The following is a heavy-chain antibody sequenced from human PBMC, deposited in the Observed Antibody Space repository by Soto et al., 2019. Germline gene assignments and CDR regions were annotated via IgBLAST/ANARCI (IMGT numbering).Heavy chain of an antibody. Sequence: GESVKISFKGSGYSFTSYWIGWVHQMPGKGLEWMGIIYPGDSDTRYSPSFQGQVTISADKSISTAYLQWSSLKASDTAMYYCARLNWNRNPDDYWGQGTQVTVSS. V-gene: IGHV5-51*07. CDR1: GYSFTSYW. J-gene: IGHJ4*02. D-gene: IGHD1-1*01. CDR3: ARLNWNRNPDDY. CDR2: IYPGDSDT.